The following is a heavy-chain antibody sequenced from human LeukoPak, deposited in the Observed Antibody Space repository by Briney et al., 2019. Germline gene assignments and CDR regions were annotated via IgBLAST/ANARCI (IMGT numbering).Heavy chain of an antibody. CDR3: ARKGGSTYYYDSSGFFDS. J-gene: IGHJ4*02. V-gene: IGHV1-18*01. CDR2: ISAYNGNT. CDR1: NYTFTSYG. Sequence: ASVKVSCKASNYTFTSYGISWVRQAPGQGLEWMGWISAYNGNTNYAQKLQGRVTMTTDTSTSTAYMELRSLRSDDTAVYYCARKGGSTYYYDSSGFFDSWGQGTLVTVSS. D-gene: IGHD3-22*01.